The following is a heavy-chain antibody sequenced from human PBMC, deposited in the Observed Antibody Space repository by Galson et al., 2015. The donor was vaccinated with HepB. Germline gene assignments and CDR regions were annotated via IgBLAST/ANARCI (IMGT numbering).Heavy chain of an antibody. CDR3: ARDWGIAVSDTWWFDP. Sequence: SLRLSCAASGFSFNNYNMNWVRQAPGRGLEWVPSITSSSDYIYYADSVKGRLTISRDNAKSSLYLQMSSLRAEDTAVYFCARDWGIAVSDTWWFDPWGQGTLVTVSS. V-gene: IGHV3-21*01. D-gene: IGHD6-19*01. CDR1: GFSFNNYN. CDR2: ITSSSDYI. J-gene: IGHJ5*02.